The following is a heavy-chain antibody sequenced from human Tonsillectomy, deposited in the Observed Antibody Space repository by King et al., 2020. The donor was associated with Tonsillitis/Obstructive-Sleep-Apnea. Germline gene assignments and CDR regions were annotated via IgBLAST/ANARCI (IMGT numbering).Heavy chain of an antibody. CDR3: SRGGTSGWYRNDY. J-gene: IGHJ4*02. Sequence: VQLQESGPGLVKPSETLSLTCTVSGGSISSYYWSWVRQPPGKGLEWIGYIYYDGSTTYNPSLKSRLTISVATAKNQFSLKLSSGTAAATAVYFCSRGGTSGWYRNDYWGQGALVTVSS. D-gene: IGHD6-19*01. CDR2: IYYDGST. CDR1: GGSISSYY. V-gene: IGHV4-59*01.